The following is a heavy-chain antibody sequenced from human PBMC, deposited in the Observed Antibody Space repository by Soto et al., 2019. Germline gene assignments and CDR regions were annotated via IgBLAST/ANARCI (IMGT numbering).Heavy chain of an antibody. Sequence: PSETLSLTCTVSGGSISSGGYYWSWIRQHPGKGLEWIGYIYYSGSTYYNPSLKSRVTISVDTSKNQFSLKLSSVTAADTAVYYCARDSRGYCTNGVCYAHGFDHWGQGTLVTVSS. J-gene: IGHJ4*02. CDR1: GGSISSGGYY. CDR2: IYYSGST. CDR3: ARDSRGYCTNGVCYAHGFDH. V-gene: IGHV4-31*03. D-gene: IGHD2-8*01.